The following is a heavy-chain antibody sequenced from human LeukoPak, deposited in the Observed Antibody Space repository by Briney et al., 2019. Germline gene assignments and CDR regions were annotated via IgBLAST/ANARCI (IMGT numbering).Heavy chain of an antibody. Sequence: ASVKVSRKASGYTFTGYYMHWVRQAPGQGLEWMGWINPNSGGTNYAQKFQGRVTMTRDTSISTAYMELSRLRSDDTAVYYCARGNDYYGSGSSAGGPWGQGTLVTVSS. CDR3: ARGNDYYGSGSSAGGP. CDR1: GYTFTGYY. J-gene: IGHJ5*02. D-gene: IGHD3-10*01. CDR2: INPNSGGT. V-gene: IGHV1-2*02.